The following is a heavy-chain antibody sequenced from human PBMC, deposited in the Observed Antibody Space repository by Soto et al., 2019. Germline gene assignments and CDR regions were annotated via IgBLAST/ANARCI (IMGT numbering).Heavy chain of an antibody. CDR1: GGSISSYY. D-gene: IGHD1-26*01. V-gene: IGHV4-59*01. Sequence: PETLSLTCTVAGGSISSYYWSWIRQPRGKGLEWIGYIYYSGSSKYNPSLKRRVTISLDTSKNQFSLKLRSVTAADTAVYYVSRPYSETYWAAFAVWGQWTIVTGS. CDR3: SRPYSETYWAAFAV. CDR2: IYYSGSS. J-gene: IGHJ3*01.